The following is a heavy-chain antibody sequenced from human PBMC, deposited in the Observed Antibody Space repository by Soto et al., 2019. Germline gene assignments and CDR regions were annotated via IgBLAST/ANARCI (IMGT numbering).Heavy chain of an antibody. J-gene: IGHJ4*02. CDR2: ISYDGSNQ. V-gene: IGHV3-30*18. CDR1: GFTFNIYG. Sequence: GGSLRLSCAASGFTFNIYGMHWVRQAPDKGLEWVALISYDGSNQYYADSVKGRFTISRDNSKNTLFLQMNSLRADDTAVYYCAKDQASGQGSFDSSGPGTMVTVYS. CDR3: AKDQASGQGSFDS.